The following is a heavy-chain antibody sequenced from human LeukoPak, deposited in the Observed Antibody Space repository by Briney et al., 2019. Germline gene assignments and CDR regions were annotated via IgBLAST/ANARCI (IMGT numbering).Heavy chain of an antibody. CDR3: ARDSYDFWSGYYGWFDP. CDR1: GYTFTGYY. D-gene: IGHD3-3*01. Sequence: GSVKVSCKASGYTFTGYYMHWVRQAPGQGLELMGWINPNSGGTNYAQKFQGRVTMTRDTSISTAYMELSRLRSDDTAVYYCARDSYDFWSGYYGWFDPWGQGTLVTVSS. V-gene: IGHV1-2*02. J-gene: IGHJ5*02. CDR2: INPNSGGT.